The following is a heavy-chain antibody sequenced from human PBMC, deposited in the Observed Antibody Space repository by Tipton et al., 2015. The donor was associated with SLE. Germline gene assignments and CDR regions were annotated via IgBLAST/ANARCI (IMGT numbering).Heavy chain of an antibody. CDR2: IDPSGAST. V-gene: IGHV1-46*01. CDR3: AREGWLTTGTPDY. Sequence: QSGAEVKKPGASVKVSCKASGYTFTSYCMHWVRQAPGRGLEWMGMIDPSGASTNYAPRFQGRVTMTRDTSTSTAYMELSSLRSEDTAVYYCAREGWLTTGTPDYWGPGALVTVSS. CDR1: GYTFTSYC. J-gene: IGHJ4*02. D-gene: IGHD1-1*01.